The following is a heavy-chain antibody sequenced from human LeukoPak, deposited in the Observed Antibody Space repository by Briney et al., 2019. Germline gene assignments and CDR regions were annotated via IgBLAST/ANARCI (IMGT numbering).Heavy chain of an antibody. Sequence: SETLSLTCTVSGGSISSYYWSWIRQPPGKGLEWIGYIYYSGSTNYNPSLKSRVTISVDTSKNQFSLKLSSVTAADTAVYYCARGIAAAGTFDYWGQGTLVTVSS. D-gene: IGHD6-13*01. CDR1: GGSISSYY. J-gene: IGHJ4*02. CDR3: ARGIAAAGTFDY. V-gene: IGHV4-59*01. CDR2: IYYSGST.